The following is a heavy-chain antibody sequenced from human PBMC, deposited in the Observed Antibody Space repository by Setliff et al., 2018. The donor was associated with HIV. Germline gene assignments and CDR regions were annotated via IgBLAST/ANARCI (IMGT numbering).Heavy chain of an antibody. J-gene: IGHJ4*02. V-gene: IGHV4-34*01. CDR1: GGSFSDHY. CDR2: TNHSGDN. CDR3: ARGVVMRGIIVGRPLDS. D-gene: IGHD2-21*01. Sequence: SETLSLTCAVYGGSFSDHYWSWMRQPPGKGLEWIGETNHSGDNNYNPSLKSRVTMSVDTSKNQFSLKLKSMTATDTAVDYCARGVVMRGIIVGRPLDSWGRGTLVTVSS.